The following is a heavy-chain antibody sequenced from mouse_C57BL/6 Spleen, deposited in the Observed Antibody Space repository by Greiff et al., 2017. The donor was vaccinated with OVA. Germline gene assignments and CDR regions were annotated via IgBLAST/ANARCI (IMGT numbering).Heavy chain of an antibody. J-gene: IGHJ4*01. CDR2: INPGSGGT. CDR3: ARSMVKNAMDY. V-gene: IGHV1-54*01. Sequence: VQLQQSGAELVRPGTSVKVSCTASGYAFTNYLIEWVKQRPGQGLEWIGVINPGSGGTNYNENVKGKATLTADKSSSTAYMQLSRLTSEDSAVYFCARSMVKNAMDYWGQGTSVTVSA. D-gene: IGHD2-2*01. CDR1: GYAFTNYL.